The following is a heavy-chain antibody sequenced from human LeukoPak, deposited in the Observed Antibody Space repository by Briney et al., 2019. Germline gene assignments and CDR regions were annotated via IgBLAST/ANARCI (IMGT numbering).Heavy chain of an antibody. D-gene: IGHD2-2*02. CDR2: IYYSGST. Sequence: SETLSLTCTASGGSISSSTYYWGWIRQPPGKGLEWIGSIYYSGSTYYNPSLKSRVTISVDTSNNQFSLKLSSVTASDTAVYYCARQYTGIDYWGQGTLVTVSS. CDR1: GGSISSSTYY. V-gene: IGHV4-39*01. CDR3: ARQYTGIDY. J-gene: IGHJ4*02.